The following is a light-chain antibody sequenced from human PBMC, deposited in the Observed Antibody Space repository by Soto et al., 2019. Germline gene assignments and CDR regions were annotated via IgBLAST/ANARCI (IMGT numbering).Light chain of an antibody. V-gene: IGKV1-39*01. CDR3: PQSYSTLS. CDR1: QSISSY. J-gene: IGKJ3*01. CDR2: TAS. Sequence: DLQMPQSPSSLSASVGDRVTITCRASQSISSYLNWYQQKPGKGPKLLVHTASSLQIGIPSRFTGSGSGTHFTLTISSLQPADFATYYCPQSYSTLSFGPGTKVD.